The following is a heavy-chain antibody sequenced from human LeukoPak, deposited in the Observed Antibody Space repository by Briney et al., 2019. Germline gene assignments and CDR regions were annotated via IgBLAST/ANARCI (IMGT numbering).Heavy chain of an antibody. CDR2: IYTSDST. D-gene: IGHD4-17*01. CDR1: GFTVRSNH. CDR3: ATSSGGYGDSGLDY. J-gene: IGHJ4*02. V-gene: IGHV3-53*01. Sequence: PGGSLRLSCAASGFTVRSNHMSWVRQAPGKGLEWASIIYTSDSTYYAASVKGRITISRDNSKNTLYLQMNSLRAEDTAVYYCATSSGGYGDSGLDYWGQGTLVTVSS.